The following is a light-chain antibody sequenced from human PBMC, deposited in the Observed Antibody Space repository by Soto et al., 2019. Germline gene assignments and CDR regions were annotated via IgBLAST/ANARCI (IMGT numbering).Light chain of an antibody. CDR3: QQYHDSPMNT. CDR1: QSVRSTF. CDR2: GAS. Sequence: VLPQSPDTLSLSPGDRATLSCRASQSVRSTFLAWYQQKSGQAPRLLIYGASNRAAGIPERFSGSASGTEFTLTISRLEPDDSAAYYCQQYHDSPMNTFGQGTKLQIK. V-gene: IGKV3-20*01. J-gene: IGKJ2*01.